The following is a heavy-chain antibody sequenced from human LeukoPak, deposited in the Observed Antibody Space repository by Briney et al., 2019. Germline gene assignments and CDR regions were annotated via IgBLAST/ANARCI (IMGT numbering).Heavy chain of an antibody. CDR2: IYPGDSDT. Sequence: GEFLKISCKASGDSFTNYWIAWVRQMPGKGLEWMGIIYPGDSDTRYSPSFQGQVTISADKSISTAYLQWSSLKASDSGMYYCARYDFWSGSKWFDPWGQGTLVTVSP. D-gene: IGHD3-3*01. CDR1: GDSFTNYW. CDR3: ARYDFWSGSKWFDP. J-gene: IGHJ5*02. V-gene: IGHV5-51*01.